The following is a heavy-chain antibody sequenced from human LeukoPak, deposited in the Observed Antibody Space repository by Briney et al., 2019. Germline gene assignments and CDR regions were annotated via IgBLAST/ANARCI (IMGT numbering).Heavy chain of an antibody. D-gene: IGHD3-22*01. CDR2: IYPGDSDT. Sequence: GESLKISRKGSGYSFTSYWIGWVRQMPGKGLEWMGIIYPGDSDTRYSPSFQGQVTISADKSISTAYLQWSSLKASDTAMYYCARGSLYDSSGYYLTRPANWFDLWGQGTLVTVSS. V-gene: IGHV5-51*01. CDR3: ARGSLYDSSGYYLTRPANWFDL. J-gene: IGHJ5*02. CDR1: GYSFTSYW.